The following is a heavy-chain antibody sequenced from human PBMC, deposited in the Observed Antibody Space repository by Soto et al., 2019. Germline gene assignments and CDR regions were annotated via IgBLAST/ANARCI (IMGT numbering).Heavy chain of an antibody. V-gene: IGHV1-18*01. Sequence: ASVKVSCKASGGTFSSYAISWVRQAPGQGLEWMGWISGYNGDTNYAQKFQGRVTMTVDTSTTTAFMELTSLTSDDRAVYYCAKNGQPPYYYYGMDVWGQGTTVTVAS. CDR1: GGTFSSYA. J-gene: IGHJ6*02. CDR2: ISGYNGDT. CDR3: AKNGQPPYYYYGMDV. D-gene: IGHD2-8*01.